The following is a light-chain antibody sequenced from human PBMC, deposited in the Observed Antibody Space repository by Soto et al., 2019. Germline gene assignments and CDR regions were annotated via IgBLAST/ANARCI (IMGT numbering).Light chain of an antibody. CDR3: QQHNSFSIT. J-gene: IGKJ5*01. V-gene: IGKV1-5*03. CDR1: QTISSW. CDR2: KAS. Sequence: DIQITQSPSTLSGSVGDRVTLTCRASQTISSWLAWYQQKPGKAPKILIYKASTLKSGVPSRFRGSGSGTEFTLTISSLQPDDFETYYCQQHNSFSITFGQGTRLEIK.